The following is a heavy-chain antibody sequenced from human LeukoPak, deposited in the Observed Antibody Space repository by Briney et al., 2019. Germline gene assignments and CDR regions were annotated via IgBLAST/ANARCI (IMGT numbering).Heavy chain of an antibody. D-gene: IGHD7-27*01. CDR1: GFAFNTYG. CDR2: ISGNGGKT. J-gene: IGHJ4*02. Sequence: PGGSLRLSCAASGFAFNTYGMSWVRQAPGKGLEWVSAISGNGGKTYYADSVKGRFTISRDSSKNTLYLRVSNLRAEDSAVYFCAKDLHWGLDYWGQGTLVTVSS. CDR3: AKDLHWGLDY. V-gene: IGHV3-23*01.